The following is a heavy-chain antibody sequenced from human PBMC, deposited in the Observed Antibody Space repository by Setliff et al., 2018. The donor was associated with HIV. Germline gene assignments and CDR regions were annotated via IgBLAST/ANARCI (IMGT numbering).Heavy chain of an antibody. Sequence: SVKVSCKASGYTFTSYGISWVRQAPGQGLEWMGGIIPMFGSANYAQKFQGRVTITADGSTRTVYMVLSSLRSEDTAVYYCARGTDGDYYYYMDVWGKGTTVTVS. CDR1: GYTFTSYG. J-gene: IGHJ6*03. CDR2: IIPMFGSA. CDR3: ARGTDGDYYYYMDV. D-gene: IGHD3-10*01. V-gene: IGHV1-69*13.